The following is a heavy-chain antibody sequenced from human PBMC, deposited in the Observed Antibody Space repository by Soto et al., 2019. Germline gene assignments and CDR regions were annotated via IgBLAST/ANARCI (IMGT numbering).Heavy chain of an antibody. CDR2: ISSSSSYI. D-gene: IGHD3-22*01. CDR3: AREIVRDSSGYYLERDAFDI. CDR1: GFTFSSYS. V-gene: IGHV3-21*01. J-gene: IGHJ3*02. Sequence: GGSLRLSCAASGFTFSSYSMNWVRQAPGKGLEWVSSISSSSSYIYYADSVKGRFTISRDNAKNSLYLQMNSLRAEDTAVYYCAREIVRDSSGYYLERDAFDIWGQGTMVTVSS.